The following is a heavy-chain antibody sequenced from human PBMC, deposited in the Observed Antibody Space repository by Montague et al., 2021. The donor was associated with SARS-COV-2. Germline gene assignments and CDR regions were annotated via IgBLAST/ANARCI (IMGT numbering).Heavy chain of an antibody. CDR1: GFTFDDYA. V-gene: IGHV3-9*01. Sequence: SLRLSCAASGFTFDDYAMHWVRQAPGKGLEWVSGISWNSGSIGYADSVKGRFTISRDNAKNSLYLQMNSLRAEDTALYYCAKGASGYPRTSYSSNNWLDPWGQGTLVTVSS. D-gene: IGHD2-2*01. CDR2: ISWNSGSI. CDR3: AKGASGYPRTSYSSNNWLDP. J-gene: IGHJ5*02.